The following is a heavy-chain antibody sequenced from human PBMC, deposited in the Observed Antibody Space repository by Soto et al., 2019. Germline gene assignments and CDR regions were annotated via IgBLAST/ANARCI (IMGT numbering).Heavy chain of an antibody. CDR1: GYSFTSYW. J-gene: IGHJ6*02. CDR2: IYPGDSDT. D-gene: IGHD6-13*01. V-gene: IGHV5-51*01. CDR3: ATTSDSSSSGSSSSWYYYYYYGMDV. Sequence: GESLKISCKGSGYSFTSYWIGWVRQMPGKGLEWMGIIYPGDSDTRYSPSFQGQVTISADKSISTAYLQWSSLKASDTAMYYCATTSDSSSSGSSSSWYYYYYYGMDVWGQGTTVTVSS.